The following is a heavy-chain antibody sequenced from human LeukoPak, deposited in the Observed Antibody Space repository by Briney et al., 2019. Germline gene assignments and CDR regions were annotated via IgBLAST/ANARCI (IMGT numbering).Heavy chain of an antibody. CDR3: ARVNVLRYFDWLLGRAFDI. CDR2: IIPIFGIA. Sequence: ASVKVSCKASGGTCSSYAISWVRQAPGQGLEWMGRIIPIFGIANYAQKFQGRVTITADKSTSTAYMELSSLRSEDTAVYYCARVNVLRYFDWLLGRAFDIWGQGTMVTVSS. D-gene: IGHD3-9*01. V-gene: IGHV1-69*04. CDR1: GGTCSSYA. J-gene: IGHJ3*02.